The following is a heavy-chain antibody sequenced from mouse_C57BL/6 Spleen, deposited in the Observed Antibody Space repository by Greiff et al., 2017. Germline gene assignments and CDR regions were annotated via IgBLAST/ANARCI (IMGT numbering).Heavy chain of an antibody. D-gene: IGHD1-1*01. CDR1: GYTFTSYW. V-gene: IGHV1-72*01. Sequence: QVHVKQPGAELVKPGASVKLSCKASGYTFTSYWMHWVKQRPGRGLEWIGRIDPNSGGTKYNKKFKSKATLTVDKPSSTAYMQLSSLTSEDSAVYYCARWITTVVALDYWGQGTTLTVSS. CDR3: ARWITTVVALDY. CDR2: IDPNSGGT. J-gene: IGHJ2*01.